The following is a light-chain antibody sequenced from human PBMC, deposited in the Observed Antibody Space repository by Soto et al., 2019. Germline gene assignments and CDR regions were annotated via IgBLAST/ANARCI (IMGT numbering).Light chain of an antibody. CDR2: GES. Sequence: EIVMTQSPASLSVSPGERVTLSCRASQSVNSHLAWYQQKPGQAPRLLILGESTRATGTPARFSGSGSGTDFTLTISRLQSEDFAVYYCQQYNNWPLTVGGGTKVEIK. J-gene: IGKJ4*01. CDR3: QQYNNWPLT. CDR1: QSVNSH. V-gene: IGKV3D-15*01.